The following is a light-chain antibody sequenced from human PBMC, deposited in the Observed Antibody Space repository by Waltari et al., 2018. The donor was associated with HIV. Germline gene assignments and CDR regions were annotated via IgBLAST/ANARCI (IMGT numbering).Light chain of an antibody. J-gene: IGLJ3*02. CDR2: RSN. Sequence: QSVLTHPASASGPPGQEVTFSCSGIWSYNGIKYGYWYQQLPGTAPKILIYRSNQRPSGFPARFSGSKSGTSASLAISGLRSEDEADYYCAAWDDSLSGPVFGGGTKVTVL. V-gene: IGLV1-47*01. CDR1: WSYNGIKY. CDR3: AAWDDSLSGPV.